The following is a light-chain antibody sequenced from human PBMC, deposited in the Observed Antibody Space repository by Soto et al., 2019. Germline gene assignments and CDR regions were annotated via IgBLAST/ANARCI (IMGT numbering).Light chain of an antibody. CDR2: WAS. CDR3: QQYYSTPRT. CDR1: QSVLYSSNNKNY. J-gene: IGKJ2*01. V-gene: IGKV4-1*01. Sequence: DIVMTQSPDSMAVSLGERATINCKSSQSVLYSSNNKNYLAWYQQKPGQPPKLLIYWASTRESGVLDRFSGSGSGTDFTLTISSLQAEDVAVDYCQQYYSTPRTFGQGTKLESK.